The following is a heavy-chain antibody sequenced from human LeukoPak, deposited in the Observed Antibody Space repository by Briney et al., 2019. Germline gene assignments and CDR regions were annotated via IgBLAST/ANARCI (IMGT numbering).Heavy chain of an antibody. V-gene: IGHV1-69*05. Sequence: ASVKLSCKASGGTFSSYAISWGRQAPGQGLEWMGGIIPIIGTANCAQKFQGRVTITTDESTSTAYMELSSLRSEDTAVSYCARVSPRGAYGSALQNYYYYMDVWGKGTTVTVSS. CDR2: IIPIIGTA. J-gene: IGHJ6*03. D-gene: IGHD3-10*01. CDR1: GGTFSSYA. CDR3: ARVSPRGAYGSALQNYYYYMDV.